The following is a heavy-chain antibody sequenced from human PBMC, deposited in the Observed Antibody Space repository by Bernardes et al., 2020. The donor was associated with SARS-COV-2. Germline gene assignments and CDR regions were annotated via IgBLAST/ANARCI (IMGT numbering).Heavy chain of an antibody. J-gene: IGHJ4*02. D-gene: IGHD3-3*01. V-gene: IGHV3-30*01. Sequence: GGSLRPSCAASGFTFSSYAMHWVRQAPGKGLEWVAVISYDGSNKYYADSVKGRFTISRDNSKNTLYLQMNSLRAEDTAVYYCARDLSYYDFDYWGQGTLVTVSS. CDR3: ARDLSYYDFDY. CDR1: GFTFSSYA. CDR2: ISYDGSNK.